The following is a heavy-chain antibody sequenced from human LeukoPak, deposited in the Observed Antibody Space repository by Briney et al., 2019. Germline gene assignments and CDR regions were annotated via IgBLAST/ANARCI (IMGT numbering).Heavy chain of an antibody. Sequence: GASVKVSCKASGYTFTANYMHWVRQAPGQGLEWMGWMNTNTGDTKNAQKFQGCVTMTRDTSITTAYMELSRLTFDDTAVYYCARGCGTSCYDYWGQGTLVTVSS. CDR1: GYTFTANY. CDR3: ARGCGTSCYDY. V-gene: IGHV1-2*04. J-gene: IGHJ4*02. CDR2: MNTNTGDT. D-gene: IGHD2-15*01.